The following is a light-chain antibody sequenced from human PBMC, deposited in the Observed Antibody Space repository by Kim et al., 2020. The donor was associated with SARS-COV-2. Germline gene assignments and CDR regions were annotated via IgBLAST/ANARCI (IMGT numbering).Light chain of an antibody. CDR2: DIN. J-gene: IGLJ3*02. CDR1: NSDVGGNNF. Sequence: QLSNTCRTRSNSDVGGNNFVSWYQQQPRNAPILIIYDINKRPAGVPERFSGSKSGNTASLTISGHQAEDEADYYCSSDAGSNNWVFGGGTQLTVL. V-gene: IGLV2-8*01. CDR3: SSDAGSNNWV.